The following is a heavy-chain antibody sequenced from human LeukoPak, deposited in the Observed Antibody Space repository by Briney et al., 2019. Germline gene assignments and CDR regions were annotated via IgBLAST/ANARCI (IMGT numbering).Heavy chain of an antibody. D-gene: IGHD3-22*01. J-gene: IGHJ4*02. CDR3: ARAPSYYYDSSGYYYTSLNYFDY. V-gene: IGHV4-59*01. CDR2: IYYSGST. Sequence: SETLSLTCTVSGGSISSYYWSWIRQPPGKGLEWIGYIYYSGSTNYNPSLKSRVTISVDTSKNQFSLKLSSVTAVDTAVYYCARAPSYYYDSSGYYYTSLNYFDYWGQGTLVTVSS. CDR1: GGSISSYY.